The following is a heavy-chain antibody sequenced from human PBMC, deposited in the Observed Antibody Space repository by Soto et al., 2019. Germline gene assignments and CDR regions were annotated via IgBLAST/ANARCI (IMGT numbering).Heavy chain of an antibody. CDR1: GFTFSNCW. D-gene: IGHD1-20*01. J-gene: IGHJ3*02. V-gene: IGHV3-7*01. CDR2: IKQDGIGK. CDR3: ASDAFNFPDRVSSEAFDI. Sequence: EVQLVESGGGLVQPGGSLRLSCAASGFTFSNCWMSWVRQAPGKGLEWVANIKQDGIGKYYVDSVKGRFTISRDNARNSLCLQMNDLRAEDTAVYYCASDAFNFPDRVSSEAFDIWGKGTMVTVSS.